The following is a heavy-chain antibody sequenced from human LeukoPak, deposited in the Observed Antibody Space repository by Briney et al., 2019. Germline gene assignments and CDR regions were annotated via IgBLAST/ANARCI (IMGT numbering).Heavy chain of an antibody. CDR3: ARTNYGCDAFDI. J-gene: IGHJ3*02. CDR2: ISSSSSTI. D-gene: IGHD4/OR15-4a*01. CDR1: GFTFSSYS. V-gene: IGHV3-48*04. Sequence: AGGSLRLSCAASGFTFSSYSMNRVRQAPAKGLEWVSYISSSSSTIYYADSVKGRFTISRDNAKNSLYLQMNSLRAEDTAVYYCARTNYGCDAFDIWGQGTMVTVSS.